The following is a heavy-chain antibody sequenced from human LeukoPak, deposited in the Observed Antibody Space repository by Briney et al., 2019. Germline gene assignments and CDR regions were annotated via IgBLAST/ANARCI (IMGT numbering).Heavy chain of an antibody. CDR2: IHPSGGST. Sequence: ASVTVSCKASGYAFTSYFMHWVRQAPGQGLEWMGGIHPSGGSTSYAQRFQGRVTMTRDTSTSTVYMELRSLRSEDTAVYYCARALYWRSQHNWNFNPLDYWGQGTLVTVSS. CDR3: ARALYWRSQHNWNFNPLDY. D-gene: IGHD1-7*01. CDR1: GYAFTSYF. J-gene: IGHJ4*02. V-gene: IGHV1-46*01.